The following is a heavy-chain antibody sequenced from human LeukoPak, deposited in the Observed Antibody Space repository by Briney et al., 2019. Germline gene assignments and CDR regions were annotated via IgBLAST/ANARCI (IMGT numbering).Heavy chain of an antibody. D-gene: IGHD2-2*01. CDR3: ARDNCSSTSCPGGFDY. CDR1: GFTFSNYA. CDR2: LRGDGET. V-gene: IGHV3-23*01. J-gene: IGHJ4*02. Sequence: GGSLRLSCAASGFTFSNYAMSWVRRAPARGLEWVSSLRGDGETFYADSVKGRFTLSRDNSKNTLYLQMNSLRAEDTAVYYCARDNCSSTSCPGGFDYWGQGTLVTVSS.